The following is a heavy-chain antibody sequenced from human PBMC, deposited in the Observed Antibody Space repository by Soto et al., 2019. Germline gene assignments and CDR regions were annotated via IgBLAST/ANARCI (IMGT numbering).Heavy chain of an antibody. Sequence: PGGSLRLSCAASGFHFNSYTLHWVRQAPGKRLEWLSSISSSGYIFSTDSVRGRFTISRDNAKNSVYLQINSLRAEDTAVYFCARDCSGGSCYPGMDVWGQGTTVTVSS. CDR2: ISSSGYI. J-gene: IGHJ6*02. D-gene: IGHD2-15*01. V-gene: IGHV3-21*01. CDR1: GFHFNSYT. CDR3: ARDCSGGSCYPGMDV.